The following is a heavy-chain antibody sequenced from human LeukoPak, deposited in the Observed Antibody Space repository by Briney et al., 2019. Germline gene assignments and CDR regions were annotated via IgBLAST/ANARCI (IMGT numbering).Heavy chain of an antibody. J-gene: IGHJ5*02. D-gene: IGHD3-3*01. CDR1: GYTFTSYD. Sequence: ASVKVSCKASGYTFTSYDINWVRQATGQGLEWMGWMNPNSGNTGYAQKFQGRVTITRNTSISTAYMEPSSLRSEDTAVYYCARGDYDFWSGYYRWFDPWGQGTLVTVSS. CDR2: MNPNSGNT. CDR3: ARGDYDFWSGYYRWFDP. V-gene: IGHV1-8*03.